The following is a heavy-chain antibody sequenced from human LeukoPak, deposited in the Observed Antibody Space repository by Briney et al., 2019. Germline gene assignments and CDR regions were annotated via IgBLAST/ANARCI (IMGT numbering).Heavy chain of an antibody. D-gene: IGHD4-23*01. J-gene: IGHJ4*02. Sequence: PGGSLRLSCAASGFPFSTYAMSWVRQAPGKGLEWVSGITGSDSSTYYADSVRGRFTISRDNSKNTLYLQMNSLRGDDTAVYYCAKGATPFDYGGSSVYWGQGTLVTVSS. CDR3: AKGATPFDYGGSSVY. CDR2: ITGSDSST. CDR1: GFPFSTYA. V-gene: IGHV3-23*01.